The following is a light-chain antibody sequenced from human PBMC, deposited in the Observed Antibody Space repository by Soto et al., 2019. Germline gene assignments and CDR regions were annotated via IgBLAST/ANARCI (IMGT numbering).Light chain of an antibody. CDR3: QQYGSSPWT. J-gene: IGKJ1*01. Sequence: EIMLTQSPGTLSLSPGERATLSCRASQSVSSNYLAWYQQKPGQAPRPLIYGASSRATGIPDRFSGSGAGTDFTLTISRLEPEDFAVYYCQQYGSSPWTFGQGTKVEIK. V-gene: IGKV3-20*01. CDR2: GAS. CDR1: QSVSSNY.